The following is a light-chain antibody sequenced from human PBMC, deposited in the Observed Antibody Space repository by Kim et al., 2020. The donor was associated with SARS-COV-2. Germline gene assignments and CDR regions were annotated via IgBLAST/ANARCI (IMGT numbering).Light chain of an antibody. V-gene: IGKV3-15*01. J-gene: IGKJ1*01. CDR1: QSVSSN. Sequence: EIVMTQSPATLSVSPGERATLSCRASQSVSSNLAWYQQKPGQAPRLLIYGASTGATGIPARFSGSGSGTEFTLTISGLQSEDFAVYYCQQYNNWPRTFGQGTKVDIK. CDR3: QQYNNWPRT. CDR2: GAS.